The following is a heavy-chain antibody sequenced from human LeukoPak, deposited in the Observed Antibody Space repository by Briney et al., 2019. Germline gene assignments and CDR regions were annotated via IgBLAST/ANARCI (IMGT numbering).Heavy chain of an antibody. D-gene: IGHD3-9*01. J-gene: IGHJ3*02. Sequence: GGSLRLSCAVSGFTFSSYWMSWVRQAPGKGLEWVANIKQDGSEKYYVDSVKGRFTISRDNAKNSLYLQMNSLRAEDTAVYYCAGVLRYFDWLPYAFDIWGQGTMVTVSS. CDR3: AGVLRYFDWLPYAFDI. CDR2: IKQDGSEK. CDR1: GFTFSSYW. V-gene: IGHV3-7*04.